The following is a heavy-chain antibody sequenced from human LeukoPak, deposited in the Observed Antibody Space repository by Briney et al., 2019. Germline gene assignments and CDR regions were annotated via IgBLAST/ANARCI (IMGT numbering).Heavy chain of an antibody. CDR2: INPNSGGT. D-gene: IGHD1-7*01. V-gene: IGHV1-2*02. CDR1: GYTFTGYY. CDR3: ARDRKTGTTSWFDP. J-gene: IGHJ5*02. Sequence: ASVKVSCKASGYTFTGYYMHWVRQAPGQGIEWMGWINPNSGGTNYAQKFQGRVTMTRDTSISTAYMELSRLRSDDTAVYYCARDRKTGTTSWFDPWGQGTLVTVSS.